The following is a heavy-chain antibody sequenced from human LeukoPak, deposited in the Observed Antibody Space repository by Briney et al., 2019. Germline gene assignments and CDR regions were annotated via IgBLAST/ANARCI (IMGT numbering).Heavy chain of an antibody. CDR1: GFTFSSYS. CDR3: ARAKYYYDSSGYYYLDY. V-gene: IGHV3-48*01. J-gene: IGHJ4*02. D-gene: IGHD3-22*01. CDR2: ISSSSSTI. Sequence: PGGSLRLSCAASGFTFSSYSMNWVRQAARTRLKWVTYISSSSSTIYYADSVKGRFTISRDNAKNSLYLQMNSLRAEDTAVYYCARAKYYYDSSGYYYLDYWGQGTLVTVSS.